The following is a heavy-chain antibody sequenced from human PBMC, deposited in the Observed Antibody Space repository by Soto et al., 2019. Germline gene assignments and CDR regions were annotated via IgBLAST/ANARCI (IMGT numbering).Heavy chain of an antibody. Sequence: GGALRLSGAASGFTFSNYLMHWVRQVPGEGLVWVSSINNDGSRTWYADSVRGRIAMSRDNARNLVYLQMNSLRAEDTAVYYCGTTFEYWGQGALVTVSS. CDR3: GTTFEY. D-gene: IGHD1-26*01. CDR2: INNDGSRT. J-gene: IGHJ4*02. CDR1: GFTFSNYL. V-gene: IGHV3-74*01.